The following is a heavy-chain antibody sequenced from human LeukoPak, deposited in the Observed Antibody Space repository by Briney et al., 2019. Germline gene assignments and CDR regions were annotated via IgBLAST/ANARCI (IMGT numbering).Heavy chain of an antibody. D-gene: IGHD4-11*01. CDR3: ARDREPRLATVTTTDY. CDR1: GYTLTELS. CDR2: FDPEDGET. J-gene: IGHJ4*02. Sequence: ASVKVSCKVSGYTLTELSMHWVRQAPGKGLEWMGGFDPEDGETIYAQKFQGRVTMTRDTSTSTVYMELSSLRSEDTAVYYCARDREPRLATVTTTDYWGQGTLVTVSS. V-gene: IGHV1-24*01.